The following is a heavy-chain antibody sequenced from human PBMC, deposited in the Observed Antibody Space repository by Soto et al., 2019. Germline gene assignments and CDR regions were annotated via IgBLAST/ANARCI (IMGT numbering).Heavy chain of an antibody. CDR1: GYTFSTYY. D-gene: IGHD6-19*01. J-gene: IGHJ4*02. Sequence: ASVKVSCKASGYTFSTYYMHWVRQAPGQGYEWMGIINPSGGSTTYNPSLQSRVTISADLPKNQFSLELNSVTAADTAVYYCATTIYSGGWSRDNWGQGTLVTVSS. CDR3: ATTIYSGGWSRDN. V-gene: IGHV1-46*01. CDR2: INPSGGST.